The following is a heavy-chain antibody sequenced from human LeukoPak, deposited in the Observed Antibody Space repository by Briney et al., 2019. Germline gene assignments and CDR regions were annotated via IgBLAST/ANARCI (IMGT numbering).Heavy chain of an antibody. D-gene: IGHD1-26*01. CDR3: ARDPAPSNPLLGATPPGYYYMDV. J-gene: IGHJ6*03. CDR2: IIPIFGTA. V-gene: IGHV1-69*13. CDR1: GGTFSSYA. Sequence: SVKVSCKASGGTFSSYAISWVRQAPGQGLEWMGGIIPIFGTANYAQKFQGRVTITADESTSTAYMELSSLRSEDTAVYYCARDPAPSNPLLGATPPGYYYMDVWGKGTTVTVSS.